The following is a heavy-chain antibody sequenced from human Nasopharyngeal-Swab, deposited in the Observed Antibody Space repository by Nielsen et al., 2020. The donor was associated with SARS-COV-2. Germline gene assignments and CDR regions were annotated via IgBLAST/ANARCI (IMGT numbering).Heavy chain of an antibody. V-gene: IGHV1-18*01. J-gene: IGHJ3*02. CDR1: GYTFTSYA. Sequence: ASVKVSRKASGYTFTSYAISWVRQAPGQGLQWMGWISPYDGNTNYVQNFQGRVTMTTDTSTSTAYMELRSLRSDDTAVYYCASRIRATGIWGQGTMVTVSS. D-gene: IGHD6-13*01. CDR2: ISPYDGNT. CDR3: ASRIRATGI.